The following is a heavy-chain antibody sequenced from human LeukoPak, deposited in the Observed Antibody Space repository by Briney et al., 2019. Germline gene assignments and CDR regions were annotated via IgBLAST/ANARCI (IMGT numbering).Heavy chain of an antibody. CDR2: INPNSGGT. CDR1: GYTFTGYY. CDR3: ARVGPYGSGSSLFDY. Sequence: ASVKVSCKASGYTFTGYYMHWVRQAPGQGLEWMGWINPNSGGTNYAQKFQGRVTMTRDTSISTAYVELSRPRSDDTAVYYCARVGPYGSGSSLFDYWGQGTLVTVSS. V-gene: IGHV1-2*02. D-gene: IGHD3-10*01. J-gene: IGHJ4*02.